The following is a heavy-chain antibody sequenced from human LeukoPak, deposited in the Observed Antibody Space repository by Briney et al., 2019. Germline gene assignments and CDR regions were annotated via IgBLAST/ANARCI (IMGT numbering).Heavy chain of an antibody. Sequence: GGPLRLSCAASGFTFSSYSMNWVGQAPGKGLEGVSSISSSSSYIYSADSVKGRFTISRDNAKTPLYLQMNSRRAEDTAVYYCARARSTSSTFDFDYWGQGTLVTVSS. V-gene: IGHV3-21*01. D-gene: IGHD2-2*01. CDR3: ARARSTSSTFDFDY. J-gene: IGHJ4*02. CDR2: ISSSSSYI. CDR1: GFTFSSYS.